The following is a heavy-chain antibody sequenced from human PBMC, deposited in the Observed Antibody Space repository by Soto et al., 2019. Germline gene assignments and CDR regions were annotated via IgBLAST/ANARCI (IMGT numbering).Heavy chain of an antibody. CDR1: GFTFTSSA. Sequence: SVKVSCKASGFTFTSSAVQWVRQARGQRLEWIGWIVVGSGNTNYAQKFQERVTITRDMSTSTAYMELSSLRSEDTAVYYCAEDTEKRDIVAQYWGQGTLVTVSS. D-gene: IGHD5-12*01. CDR2: IVVGSGNT. V-gene: IGHV1-58*01. J-gene: IGHJ4*02. CDR3: AEDTEKRDIVAQY.